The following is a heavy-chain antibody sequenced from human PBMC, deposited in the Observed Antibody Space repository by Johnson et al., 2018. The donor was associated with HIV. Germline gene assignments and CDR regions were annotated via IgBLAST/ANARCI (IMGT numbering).Heavy chain of an antibody. Sequence: MLLVESGGGLTQPGGSLRLSCAASGFTVRSNYMSWVRQAPGKGLEWVSVIYSGGSTYYADSVKGRFTISRDDSESIAYLQMHSLKTEDTAVYYCARAPIAYNWNYEGAFDIWGQGTMVTVSS. D-gene: IGHD1-7*01. CDR2: IYSGGST. J-gene: IGHJ3*02. V-gene: IGHV3-53*01. CDR3: ARAPIAYNWNYEGAFDI. CDR1: GFTVRSNY.